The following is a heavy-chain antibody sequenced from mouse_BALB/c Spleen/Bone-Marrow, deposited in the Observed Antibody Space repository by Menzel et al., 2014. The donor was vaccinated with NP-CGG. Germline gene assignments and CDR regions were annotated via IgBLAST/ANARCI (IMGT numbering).Heavy chain of an antibody. CDR1: GYTFTSYT. D-gene: IGHD4-1*01. CDR3: VRESGTGAWFDY. V-gene: IGHV1-4*02. J-gene: IGHJ3*01. CDR2: IVPSSGYT. Sequence: QVQLQQPGAELARPGASVKMSCKASGYTFTSYTIQWVKRRPGQGLEWVGYIVPSSGYTDYNQNFKDKTTLTADKSSSTAYMQLSRLPSTDTAVDSGVRESGTGAWFDYWGQGTPVTVSA.